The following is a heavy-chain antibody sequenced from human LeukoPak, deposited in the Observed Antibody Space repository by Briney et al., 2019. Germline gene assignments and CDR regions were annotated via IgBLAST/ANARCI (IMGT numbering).Heavy chain of an antibody. D-gene: IGHD3-22*01. J-gene: IGHJ4*02. CDR2: MYSNWGST. CDR3: ARERGGYDSSGYYPYNFDY. V-gene: IGHV3-64*01. CDR1: GFTFSSYA. Sequence: PGGSLRLSCAASGFTFSSYAMHWVRQAPGKGLEYVSAMYSNWGSTYYANSVKGRFTISRDNSKNTLYLQMGSLRAEDMAVYYCARERGGYDSSGYYPYNFDYWGQGTLVTVSS.